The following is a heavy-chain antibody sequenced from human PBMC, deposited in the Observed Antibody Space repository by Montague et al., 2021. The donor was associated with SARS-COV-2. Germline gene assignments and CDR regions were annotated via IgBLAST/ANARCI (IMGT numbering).Heavy chain of an antibody. CDR1: GGSISSYY. V-gene: IGHV4-59*08. Sequence: SETLSLTCTVSGGSISSYYWSWIRQPPGKGLEWIGYIYYSGSTNYNPSLKSRVTISVDTSNNQFSLSLRSVTATDTAVYYCVRHVLEESSVNWFDSWGRGTLVTVSS. J-gene: IGHJ5*01. CDR3: VRHVLEESSVNWFDS. CDR2: IYYSGST. D-gene: IGHD5/OR15-5a*01.